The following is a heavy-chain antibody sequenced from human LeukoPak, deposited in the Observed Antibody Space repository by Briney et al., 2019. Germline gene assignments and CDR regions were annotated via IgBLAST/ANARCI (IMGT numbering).Heavy chain of an antibody. Sequence: EGSLRLSCAASGFTFSSYWMYWVRQAPGKGLVCVSRISSDGRSTDYADCVKGRFTVSRDNAKNTMSLQMNSLSADDTSVYYCVRGRGGDGSTYWGQGTLVTVSS. CDR2: ISSDGRST. CDR1: GFTFSSYW. D-gene: IGHD3-16*01. V-gene: IGHV3-74*01. J-gene: IGHJ4*02. CDR3: VRGRGGDGSTY.